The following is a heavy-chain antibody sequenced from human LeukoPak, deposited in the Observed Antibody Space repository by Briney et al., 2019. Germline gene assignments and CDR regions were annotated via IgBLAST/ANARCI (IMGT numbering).Heavy chain of an antibody. CDR3: AKGNIAELPAAPYY. D-gene: IGHD2-2*01. J-gene: IGHJ4*02. V-gene: IGHV3-21*04. Sequence: GGSLRLSCAASGFTFSSYSMNWVRQAPGKGLEWVSSISSSSSYIYYADSVKGRFTISRDNAKNSLYLQMNSLRAEDTALYYCAKGNIAELPAAPYYWGQGTLVTVSS. CDR1: GFTFSSYS. CDR2: ISSSSSYI.